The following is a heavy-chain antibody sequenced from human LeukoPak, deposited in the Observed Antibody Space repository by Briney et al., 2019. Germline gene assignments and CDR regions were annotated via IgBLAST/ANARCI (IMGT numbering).Heavy chain of an antibody. J-gene: IGHJ6*02. CDR3: ARGRGLSARGSYYGSPGHYYYGMDV. V-gene: IGHV4-30-2*01. Sequence: PSETLSLTCAVSGGSISSGGYSWSWIRQPPGKGLEWIGYIYHSGSTYYNPSLKSRVTISVDTSKNQFSLKLSSVTAADTAVYYCARGRGLSARGSYYGSPGHYYYGMDVWGQGTTVTVSS. CDR2: IYHSGST. CDR1: GGSISSGGYS. D-gene: IGHD1-26*01.